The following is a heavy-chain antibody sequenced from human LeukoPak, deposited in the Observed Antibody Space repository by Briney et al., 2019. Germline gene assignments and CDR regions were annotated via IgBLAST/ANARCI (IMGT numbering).Heavy chain of an antibody. D-gene: IGHD3-10*01. Sequence: GGSLRLSCAASGFTFSSYAMSWVRQAPGKGLEWVSAISGSGGSTYYADSVKGRFTISRDNSKNTLYLQMNSLRAEDTAVYYCAKEVRLWLGLRPDAFDIWGQGTMVTVSS. CDR3: AKEVRLWLGLRPDAFDI. V-gene: IGHV3-23*01. CDR1: GFTFSSYA. CDR2: ISGSGGST. J-gene: IGHJ3*02.